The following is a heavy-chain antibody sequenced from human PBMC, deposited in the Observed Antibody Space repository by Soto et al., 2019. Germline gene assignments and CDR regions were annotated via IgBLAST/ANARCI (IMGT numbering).Heavy chain of an antibody. CDR1: GFSLSTSGVH. CDR3: VHGQGDYNYYYYGMDI. J-gene: IGHJ6*02. V-gene: IGHV2-5*02. Sequence: QITLKESGPTLVKPTQTLTLTCTFSGFSLSTSGVHVGWIRQPPGKALEWLALIYWDDDKRYSPSLRSRLTIAKDTSRNQMVLTMTNLDPVDTATYYCVHGQGDYNYYYYGMDIWGQGTTVTVSS. CDR2: IYWDDDK. D-gene: IGHD4-4*01.